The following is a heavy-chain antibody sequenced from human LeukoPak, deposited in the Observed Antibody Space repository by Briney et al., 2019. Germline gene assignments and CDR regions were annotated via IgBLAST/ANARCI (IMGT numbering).Heavy chain of an antibody. CDR2: IYPGDSDT. Sequence: GESLKISCKGSGYSFTSYWIGWVRQMPGKGLEWMGTIYPGDSDTRYSPSFQGQVTISADKSISTAYLQWSSLKASDTAMYYCARINYYDSSGYYSQRIDYWGQGTLVTVSS. J-gene: IGHJ4*02. CDR1: GYSFTSYW. CDR3: ARINYYDSSGYYSQRIDY. D-gene: IGHD3-22*01. V-gene: IGHV5-51*01.